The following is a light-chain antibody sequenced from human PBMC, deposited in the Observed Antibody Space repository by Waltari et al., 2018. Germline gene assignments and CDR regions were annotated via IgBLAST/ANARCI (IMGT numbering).Light chain of an antibody. CDR1: TGDVGGYNY. CDR3: SSYTSSNTQYV. CDR2: DVT. Sequence: QSVLTQPASVSGSPGQSITISCTGTTGDVGGYNYFPWYQQHPGKAPKLIIYDVTVRTSGISNRCSGSKSGNTASLTISGLQAEDEADFYCSSYTSSNTQYVFGTGTKVTVL. V-gene: IGLV2-14*03. J-gene: IGLJ1*01.